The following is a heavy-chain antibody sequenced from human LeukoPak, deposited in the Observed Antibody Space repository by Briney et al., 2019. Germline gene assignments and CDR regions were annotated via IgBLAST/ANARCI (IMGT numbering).Heavy chain of an antibody. CDR3: ARERVLGGTQSNTEYFQH. CDR2: INPNSGGT. D-gene: IGHD1-1*01. Sequence: GASVKVSCKASGYTLTGYYMHWVRQAPGQGLEWMGWINPNSGGTNYAQKFQGRVTMTRDTSISTAYMELSRLRSDDTAVYYCARERVLGGTQSNTEYFQHWGQGTLVTVSS. V-gene: IGHV1-2*02. CDR1: GYTLTGYY. J-gene: IGHJ1*01.